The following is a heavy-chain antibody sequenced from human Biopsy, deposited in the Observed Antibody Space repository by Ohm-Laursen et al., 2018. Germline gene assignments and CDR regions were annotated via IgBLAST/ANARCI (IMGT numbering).Heavy chain of an antibody. Sequence: SLRLSCAAPEFIFSRFWMYWVRQAPGKGLVWVSRINSDGSSTNYADSVKGRFTISRDNAKNTLFLQMNSLRAEDTAVYYCTRAEAGSGSLLYFDYWGQGTLVTVSS. J-gene: IGHJ4*02. CDR1: EFIFSRFW. D-gene: IGHD3-10*01. CDR2: INSDGSST. V-gene: IGHV3-74*01. CDR3: TRAEAGSGSLLYFDY.